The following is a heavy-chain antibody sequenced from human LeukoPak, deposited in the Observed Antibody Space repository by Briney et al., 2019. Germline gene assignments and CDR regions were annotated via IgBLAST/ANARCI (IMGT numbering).Heavy chain of an antibody. V-gene: IGHV3-30-3*01. J-gene: IGHJ6*02. D-gene: IGHD3-22*01. CDR1: GFTFSSYA. CDR2: ISYDGSNK. Sequence: GGSLRLSCAASGFTFSSYAMHWVRQAPGKGLEWVAVISYDGSNKYYADSVKGRFTISRDNSKNTLYLQMNSLRAEDTAVYYCARSYYYDSSGYYYVVSHYYYGMDVWGQGTTVTVSS. CDR3: ARSYYYDSSGYYYVVSHYYYGMDV.